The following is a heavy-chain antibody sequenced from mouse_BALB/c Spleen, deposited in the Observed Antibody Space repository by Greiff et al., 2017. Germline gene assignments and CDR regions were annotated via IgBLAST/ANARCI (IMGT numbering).Heavy chain of an antibody. CDR1: GYTFSSYW. J-gene: IGHJ3*01. V-gene: IGHV1-9*01. D-gene: IGHD6-5*01. CDR3: ARSEPSLGFAY. CDR2: ILPGSGST. Sequence: QVQLKQSGAELMKPGASVKISCKATGYTFSSYWIEWVKQRPGHGLEWIGEILPGSGSTNYNEKFKGKATFTADTSSNTAYMQLSSLTSEDSAVYYCARSEPSLGFAYWGQGTLVTVSA.